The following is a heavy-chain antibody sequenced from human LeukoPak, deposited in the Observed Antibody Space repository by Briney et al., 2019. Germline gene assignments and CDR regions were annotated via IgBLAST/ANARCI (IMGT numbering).Heavy chain of an antibody. CDR3: ASLAVVVAATDAFDI. V-gene: IGHV3-23*01. D-gene: IGHD2-15*01. CDR2: ISGSGSST. Sequence: GGSLRLSCAASGFTFNSYWMSWIRQAPGKGLEWVSAISGSGSSTYYVDSVKGRFTISRDNSKNTLYLQMNSLRAEDTAVYYCASLAVVVAATDAFDIWGQGTMVTVSS. J-gene: IGHJ3*02. CDR1: GFTFNSYW.